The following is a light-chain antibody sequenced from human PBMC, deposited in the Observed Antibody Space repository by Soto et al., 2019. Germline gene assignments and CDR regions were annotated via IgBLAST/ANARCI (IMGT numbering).Light chain of an antibody. Sequence: EIVMTQSPATLSVSPGERATLSCRASQSIRSNLGWYQQKPGQAPRLLIYGASTMATGVPARFSGSGSGTEFTLTISSLQSEDSAVYYCQQYNNWPPFTFGQGTRLEIK. CDR1: QSIRSN. CDR3: QQYNNWPPFT. CDR2: GAS. V-gene: IGKV3-15*01. J-gene: IGKJ5*01.